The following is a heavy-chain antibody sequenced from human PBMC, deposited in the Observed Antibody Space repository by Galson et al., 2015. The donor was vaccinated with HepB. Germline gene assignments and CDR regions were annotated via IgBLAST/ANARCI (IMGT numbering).Heavy chain of an antibody. Sequence: SVKVSCKASGYTFTSYAMHWVRQAPGQRLEWMGWINAGNGNTKYSQKFQGRVTITRDTSASTAYMELSSLRSEDTAVYYCAREGVVRGVIPDYWGQGTLVTVSS. D-gene: IGHD3-10*01. V-gene: IGHV1-3*01. CDR3: AREGVVRGVIPDY. CDR1: GYTFTSYA. J-gene: IGHJ4*02. CDR2: INAGNGNT.